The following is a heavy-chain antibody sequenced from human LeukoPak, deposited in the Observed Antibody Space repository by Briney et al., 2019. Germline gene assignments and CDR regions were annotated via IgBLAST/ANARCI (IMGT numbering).Heavy chain of an antibody. CDR3: ARASFWESPINWFAP. CDR1: GYTFTGYY. CDR2: INPNSGGT. D-gene: IGHD3-16*01. V-gene: IGHV1-2*02. Sequence: GASVKVSCKASGYTFTGYYMHWMRQAPGQGLEWMGWINPNSGGTNYAQKFQGRVTMTRDRSISTAYMELSRLTSDDTAVYYCARASFWESPINWFAPWGQGTLVTVSS. J-gene: IGHJ5*02.